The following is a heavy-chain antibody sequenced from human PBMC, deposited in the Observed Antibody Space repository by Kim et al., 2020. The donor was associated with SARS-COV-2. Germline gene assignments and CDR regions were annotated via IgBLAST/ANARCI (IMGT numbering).Heavy chain of an antibody. J-gene: IGHJ4*02. V-gene: IGHV4-61*01. CDR2: IYYSGST. CDR1: GGSVSSGSYY. D-gene: IGHD3-9*01. CDR3: ARAREEMSTGGPRTISFDY. Sequence: SETLSLTCTVSGGSVSSGSYYWSWIRQPPGKGLEWIGYIYYSGSTNYNPSLKSRVTISVDTSKNQFSRKLSSVTAADTAVYYCARAREEMSTGGPRTISFDYWGQGTLVTVSS.